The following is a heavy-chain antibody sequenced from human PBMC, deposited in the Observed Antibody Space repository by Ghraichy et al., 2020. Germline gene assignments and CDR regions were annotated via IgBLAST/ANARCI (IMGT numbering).Heavy chain of an antibody. Sequence: SETLSLTCTVSGGSIRSVGYYWSWIRQHPGKGLEWIGYSYYSGSTHYNPSLNSRVTISVDTSKNQFSLNLNLVTAADTAVYYCARDRAVSANAEYYFDYWGQGIMVTVSS. D-gene: IGHD2-2*01. CDR3: ARDRAVSANAEYYFDY. V-gene: IGHV4-31*03. J-gene: IGHJ4*02. CDR2: SYYSGST. CDR1: GGSIRSVGYY.